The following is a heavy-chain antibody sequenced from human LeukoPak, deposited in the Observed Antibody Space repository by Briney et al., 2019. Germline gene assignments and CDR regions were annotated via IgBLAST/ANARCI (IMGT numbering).Heavy chain of an antibody. D-gene: IGHD3-16*01. J-gene: IGHJ4*02. CDR2: INPNSGGT. CDR1: GYTFTDYY. Sequence: GASVKVSCKASGYTFTDYYLYWVRQAPGLGLEWVGWINPNSGGTNYAQKFQGRVTMTRDTSISTAYMELSGLRSDDTALYYCARDRGSPYYYDYWGQGTLVTVSS. CDR3: ARDRGSPYYYDY. V-gene: IGHV1-2*02.